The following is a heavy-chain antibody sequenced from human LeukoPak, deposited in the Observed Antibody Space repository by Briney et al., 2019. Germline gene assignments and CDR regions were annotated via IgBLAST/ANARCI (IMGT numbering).Heavy chain of an antibody. D-gene: IGHD6-19*01. Sequence: GSLRLSCAASGFTFDDYGMSWVRQAPGKGLEWVSGINWNGGSTGYADSVKGRFTISRDNAKNSLYLQMNSLRAEDTALYYCARERGAVAGYYFDYWGQGTLVTVSS. CDR1: GFTFDDYG. CDR3: ARERGAVAGYYFDY. J-gene: IGHJ4*02. CDR2: INWNGGST. V-gene: IGHV3-20*04.